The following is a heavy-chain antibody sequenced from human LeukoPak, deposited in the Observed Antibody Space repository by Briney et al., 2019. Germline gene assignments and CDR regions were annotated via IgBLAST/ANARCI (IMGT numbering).Heavy chain of an antibody. CDR2: NNHRVST. CDR3: ARVDDSSGYYVDY. J-gene: IGHJ4*02. CDR1: GESFCGYY. Sequence: SETLSLTCAVYGESFCGYYWSWVRQPPGKGLEWIGENNHRVSTNYDPPLKSRVTISVDTSKKQFSLKLSSVTAADTAVYYCARVDDSSGYYVDYWGQGTLVTVSS. D-gene: IGHD3-22*01. V-gene: IGHV4-34*01.